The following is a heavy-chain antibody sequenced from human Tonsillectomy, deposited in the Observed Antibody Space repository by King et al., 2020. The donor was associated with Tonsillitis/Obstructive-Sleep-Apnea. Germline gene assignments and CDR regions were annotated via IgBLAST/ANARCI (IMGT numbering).Heavy chain of an antibody. CDR2: IDWDDDK. CDR1: GFSLSTSGMC. V-gene: IGHV2-70*11. D-gene: IGHD6-19*01. CDR3: ARIHPPGIALAHYYFDY. J-gene: IGHJ4*02. Sequence: TLKESGPALVKPTQTLTLTCTFSGFSLSTSGMCVGWIRQPPGKALEWLARIDWDDDKYYSTSLKTRLTISKDTSKNQVVLTMTNMDPVDTATYYCARIHPPGIALAHYYFDYWGQGTLVTVSS.